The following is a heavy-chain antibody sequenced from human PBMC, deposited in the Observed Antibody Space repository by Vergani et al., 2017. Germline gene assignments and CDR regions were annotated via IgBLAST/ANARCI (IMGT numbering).Heavy chain of an antibody. V-gene: IGHV3-30-3*01. CDR2: ISYDGSNK. J-gene: IGHJ4*02. CDR1: GFTFSTYT. Sequence: VQLVESGGGVVQPGRSLRLSCGASGFTFSTYTMHWVRQAPGKGLEWVAVISYDGSNKYYADSVKGRFTISRDNSKNTLYLQMNSLRAEDTAVYYCARGDMWSTVTTMWDWGQGTLVTVSS. D-gene: IGHD4-11*01. CDR3: ARGDMWSTVTTMWD.